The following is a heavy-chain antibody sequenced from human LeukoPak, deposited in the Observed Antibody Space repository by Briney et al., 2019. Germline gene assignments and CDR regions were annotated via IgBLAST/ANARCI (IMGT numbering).Heavy chain of an antibody. V-gene: IGHV4-30-2*01. CDR3: ARGGGWYFFRYYFDY. Sequence: SETLSLTCTVSGGSISSGGYYWSWIRQPPGKGLEWIGYIYHSGSTYYNPSLKSRVTISVDRSKNQFSLKLSSVTAADTAVYYCARGGGWYFFRYYFDYWGQGTLVTVSS. CDR2: IYHSGST. D-gene: IGHD6-19*01. J-gene: IGHJ4*02. CDR1: GGSISSGGYY.